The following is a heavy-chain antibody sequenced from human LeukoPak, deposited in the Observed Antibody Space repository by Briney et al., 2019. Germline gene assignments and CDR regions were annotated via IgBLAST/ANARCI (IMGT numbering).Heavy chain of an antibody. J-gene: IGHJ3*02. Sequence: ASVKVSCKASGYTFTSYGISWVRQAPGQGLEWMGWISAYNGNTNHAQKLQGRVTMTTDTSTSTAYMELRSLRSDDTAVYYCARRGRITMVRGDDAFDIWGQGTMVTVSS. V-gene: IGHV1-18*01. D-gene: IGHD3-10*01. CDR3: ARRGRITMVRGDDAFDI. CDR1: GYTFTSYG. CDR2: ISAYNGNT.